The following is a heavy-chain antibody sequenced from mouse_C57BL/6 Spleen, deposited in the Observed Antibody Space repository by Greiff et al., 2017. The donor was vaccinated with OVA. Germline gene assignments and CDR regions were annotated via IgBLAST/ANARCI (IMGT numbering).Heavy chain of an antibody. D-gene: IGHD3-2*02. J-gene: IGHJ4*01. V-gene: IGHV1-61*01. CDR2: IYPSDSET. CDR1: GYTFTSYW. CDR3: ARKEGYMAMDY. Sequence: VQLQQPGAELVRPGSSVKLSCKASGYTFTSYWMDWAKQRPGQGLEWIGNIYPSDSETHYNQKFKDKATLTVDKSSSTAYMQLSSLTSEDSAVYYCARKEGYMAMDYWGQGTSVTVSS.